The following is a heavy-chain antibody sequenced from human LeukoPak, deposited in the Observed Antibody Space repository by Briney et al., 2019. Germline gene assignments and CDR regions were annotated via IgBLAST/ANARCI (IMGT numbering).Heavy chain of an antibody. CDR1: GFTFDDYD. CDR2: ITWNSGSI. V-gene: IGHV3-9*01. D-gene: IGHD3-22*01. J-gene: IGHJ4*02. Sequence: GGSLRLSCAASGFTFDDYDMHWVRQVPGKGREWVSGITWNSGSIGYADSVKGRFTISRDNAKNALYLQMDSLKPEDTALYYCARGSYYYDTSGYYPIDYWGQGTLVTVSS. CDR3: ARGSYYYDTSGYYPIDY.